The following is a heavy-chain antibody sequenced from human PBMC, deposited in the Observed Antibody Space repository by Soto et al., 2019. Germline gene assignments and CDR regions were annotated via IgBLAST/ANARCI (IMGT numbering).Heavy chain of an antibody. J-gene: IGHJ4*02. CDR1: GFTFSSYS. V-gene: IGHV3-48*01. CDR2: ISSSSSTT. CDR3: AKDRSSLTAAAGSLAY. D-gene: IGHD6-13*01. Sequence: PGGSLRLSCAASGFTFSSYSMNWVRQAPGKGLEWVSTISSSSSTTYYADSVKGRFTISRDNSKNTLYLQMNSLSAEDTALYYCAKDRSSLTAAAGSLAYWGQGTLVTVPQ.